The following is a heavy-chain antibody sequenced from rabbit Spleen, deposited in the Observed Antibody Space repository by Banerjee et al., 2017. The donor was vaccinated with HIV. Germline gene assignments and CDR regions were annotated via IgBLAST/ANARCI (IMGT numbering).Heavy chain of an antibody. J-gene: IGHJ6*01. Sequence: QERLVESGGGLVKPEGSLKLSCTASGFSFSNKAVMCCVRQAPGKGLEWIACIESGSSGFTYFASWEKGRFPITKTSSTTVPLHLTSLTAEDTANYFCARDYGTSFSSYGMDLWGTGTLVTVS. CDR3: ARDYGTSFSSYGMDL. CDR1: GFSFSNKAV. D-gene: IGHD1-1*01. CDR2: IESGSSGFT. V-gene: IGHV1S45*01.